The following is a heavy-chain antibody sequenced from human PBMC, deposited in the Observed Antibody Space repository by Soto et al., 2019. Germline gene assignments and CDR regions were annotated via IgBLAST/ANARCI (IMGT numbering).Heavy chain of an antibody. J-gene: IGHJ4*02. CDR2: IYWDDDK. D-gene: IGHD4-4*01. V-gene: IGHV2-5*05. Sequence: QITLKESGPTLVKPTQTLTLACTFSGFSLSTSGVGVGWIRQPPGKALEWLALIYWDDDKRYAPSLKRRGTITTDTSKNQVVLTMTNMDPVDTATYYCEHKGAGYRGFKYWGQGTLVTVSS. CDR1: GFSLSTSGVG. CDR3: EHKGAGYRGFKY.